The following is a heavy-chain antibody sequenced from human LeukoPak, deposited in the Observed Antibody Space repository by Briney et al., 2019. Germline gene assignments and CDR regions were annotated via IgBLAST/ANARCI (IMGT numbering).Heavy chain of an antibody. Sequence: SETLSLTCTVSGRSISSYYWSWIRQPPGKGLEWIGYIYYSGSTNYNPSLKSRVTISVDTSKNQFSLKLSSVTAADTAVYYCARGLKQTYYYYYMDVWGKGTTVTVSS. J-gene: IGHJ6*03. V-gene: IGHV4-59*01. CDR1: GRSISSYY. CDR2: IYYSGST. D-gene: IGHD3-16*01. CDR3: ARGLKQTYYYYYMDV.